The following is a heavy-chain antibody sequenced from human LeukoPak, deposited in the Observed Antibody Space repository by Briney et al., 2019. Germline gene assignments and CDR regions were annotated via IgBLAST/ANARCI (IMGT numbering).Heavy chain of an antibody. V-gene: IGHV1-46*01. CDR3: ARGGGVYCSGGSCYPEPNWFDP. Sequence: ASVTVSCKASGYTFTSYYMHWVRQAPGQGLEWMGIINPSGCSTSYAQKFQGRVTMIRDTSTSTVYMELSSLRSEDTAVYYCARGGGVYCSGGSCYPEPNWFDPWGQGTLVTVSS. CDR1: GYTFTSYY. J-gene: IGHJ5*02. CDR2: INPSGCST. D-gene: IGHD2-15*01.